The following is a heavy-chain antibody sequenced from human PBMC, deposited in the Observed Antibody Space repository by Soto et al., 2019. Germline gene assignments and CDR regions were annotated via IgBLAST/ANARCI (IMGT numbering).Heavy chain of an antibody. D-gene: IGHD3-3*01. V-gene: IGHV4-31*03. Sequence: PSETLSLTCTVSGGSISSGGYYWSWIRQHPGKGLEWIGYIYYSGSTYYNPSLKSRVTISVDTSKNQFSLKLSSVTAADTAVYYCARGSPDFWSGYHNDYWGQGTLVTVSS. CDR3: ARGSPDFWSGYHNDY. CDR2: IYYSGST. J-gene: IGHJ4*02. CDR1: GGSISSGGYY.